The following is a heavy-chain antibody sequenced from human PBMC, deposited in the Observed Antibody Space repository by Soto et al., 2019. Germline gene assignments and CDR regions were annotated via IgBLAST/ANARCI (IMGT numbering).Heavy chain of an antibody. J-gene: IGHJ2*01. CDR3: ARMGRFGVVTARYWYFDL. Sequence: QVTLKESGPVLVKPTETLTLTCTVSGFSLSNARMGVSWIRQPPGKALEWLAHIFSNAEKSYSTSLKSRLTISKDTSKSQVVLTMSNMDPVDTATYYCARMGRFGVVTARYWYFDLWGRGTLVTVSS. D-gene: IGHD2-21*02. V-gene: IGHV2-26*01. CDR2: IFSNAEK. CDR1: GFSLSNARMG.